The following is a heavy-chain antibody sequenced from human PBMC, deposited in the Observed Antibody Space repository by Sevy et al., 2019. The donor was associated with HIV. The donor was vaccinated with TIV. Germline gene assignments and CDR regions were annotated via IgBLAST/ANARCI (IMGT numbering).Heavy chain of an antibody. Sequence: ASVKVSCKASGYTFTSYGISWVRQAPGQGLEWMGWISAYNGNTNYAQKLQGRVTMTTDTSTSTAYMELRSLRSDDTAVYYCARLGIYSSSTPPLHYYYGMDVWGQGTTVTVSS. CDR2: ISAYNGNT. V-gene: IGHV1-18*01. CDR1: GYTFTSYG. CDR3: ARLGIYSSSTPPLHYYYGMDV. J-gene: IGHJ6*02. D-gene: IGHD6-6*01.